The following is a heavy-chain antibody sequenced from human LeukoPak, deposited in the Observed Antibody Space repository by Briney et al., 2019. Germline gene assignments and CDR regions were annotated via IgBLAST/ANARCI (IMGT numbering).Heavy chain of an antibody. D-gene: IGHD1-1*01. Sequence: ASLKVSCKPSRYTLSTNDINGLPQAAGHGLGWMGWMNPKNGETVYAQTFQGRVSLTLATSPTAPYMELSSLRYEHTAVYYCARGRGPRTNYYYLDYWGPGTLVTVSS. J-gene: IGHJ4*02. CDR1: RYTLSTND. V-gene: IGHV1-8*02. CDR2: MNPKNGET. CDR3: ARGRGPRTNYYYLDY.